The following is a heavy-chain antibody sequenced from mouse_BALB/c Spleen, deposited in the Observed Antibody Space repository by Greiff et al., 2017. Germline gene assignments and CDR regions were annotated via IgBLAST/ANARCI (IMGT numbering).Heavy chain of an antibody. CDR2: IWSGGST. V-gene: IGHV2-4-1*01. Sequence: VKLVESGPGLVQPSQSLSITCTVSGFSLTSYGVHWVRQSPGKGLEWLGVIWSGGSTDYNAAFISRLSISKDNSKSQVFFKMNSLQADDTAIYYCAREETGTEGFAYWGQGTLVTVSA. CDR1: GFSLTSYG. CDR3: AREETGTEGFAY. J-gene: IGHJ3*01. D-gene: IGHD4-1*01.